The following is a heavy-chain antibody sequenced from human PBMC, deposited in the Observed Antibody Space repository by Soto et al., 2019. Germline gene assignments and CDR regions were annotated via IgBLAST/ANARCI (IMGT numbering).Heavy chain of an antibody. CDR1: RYIFTAYF. Sequence: QVQLVQSGAEVKKPWASVKVSCKAPRYIFTAYFMHWVRQAPGQGLEWMGWINPNNGATHYGLSFQGRVTMTRGTSISTAYVELSSLRSDDTTISNCASHAPGARFVPWGQGTLVIVTS. CDR3: ASHAPGARFVP. CDR2: INPNNGAT. J-gene: IGHJ5*02. V-gene: IGHV1-2*02.